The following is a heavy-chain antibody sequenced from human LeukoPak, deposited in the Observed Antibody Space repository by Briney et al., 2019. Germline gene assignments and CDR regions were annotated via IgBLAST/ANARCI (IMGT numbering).Heavy chain of an antibody. J-gene: IGHJ4*02. V-gene: IGHV1-18*04. CDR3: ARQMDRYSTYTSAWNAFAY. CDR2: ISAYNGNT. D-gene: IGHD6-19*01. CDR1: GYTFTSYY. Sequence: ASVKVSCKASGYTFTSYYMHWVRQAPGQGLEWMGWISAYNGNTNYAQKLQGRVTMTTDTSTSTAYMELRSLRSDDTAVYYCARQMDRYSTYTSAWNAFAYWGQGTLVTVSS.